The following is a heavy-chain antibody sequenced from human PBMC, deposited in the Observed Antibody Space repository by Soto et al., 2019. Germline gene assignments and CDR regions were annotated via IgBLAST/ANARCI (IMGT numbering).Heavy chain of an antibody. Sequence: PSETLSLTCTVSGASISAYAWSWIRQPAGKGLEWIGRLYSSGNTNYNPSFKSRLTMSADTSKNQFSLKLSSVTAADTAVYYCARGPYSSGWYVVDYWGQGTLVTSP. CDR3: ARGPYSSGWYVVDY. J-gene: IGHJ4*02. V-gene: IGHV4-4*07. CDR2: LYSSGNT. CDR1: GASISAYA. D-gene: IGHD6-19*01.